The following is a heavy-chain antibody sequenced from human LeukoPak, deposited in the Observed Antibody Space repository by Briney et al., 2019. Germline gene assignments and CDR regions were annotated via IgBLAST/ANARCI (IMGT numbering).Heavy chain of an antibody. J-gene: IGHJ4*02. CDR2: INHSGST. V-gene: IGHV4-34*01. CDR3: ARVPLYRHVDY. Sequence: SETLSLTCAVYGGSFSGYYWSWIRQPPGKGLEWIGEINHSGSTNYNPSLKSRVTISVDTSKNQFSLKLSSVTAADTAVYYCARVPLYRHVDYWGQGTLVTVSS. D-gene: IGHD1-1*01. CDR1: GGSFSGYY.